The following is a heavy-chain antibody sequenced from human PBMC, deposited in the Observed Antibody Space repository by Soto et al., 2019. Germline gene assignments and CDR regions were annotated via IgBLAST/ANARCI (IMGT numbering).Heavy chain of an antibody. J-gene: IGHJ4*02. D-gene: IGHD3-22*01. Sequence: GGSLRLSYAASGLTFSSYCMHWVPQAPGRGLEWVAVISYDGSNKNYADSVKGRFTISRDNSKNTVYLQMNSLRAEDTALYYCAKDTYYHDSSGYYIFDYWGQGT. CDR1: GLTFSSYC. V-gene: IGHV3-30*18. CDR2: ISYDGSNK. CDR3: AKDTYYHDSSGYYIFDY.